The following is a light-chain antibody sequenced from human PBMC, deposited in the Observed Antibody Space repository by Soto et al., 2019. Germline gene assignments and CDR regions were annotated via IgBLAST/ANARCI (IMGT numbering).Light chain of an antibody. CDR2: GAS. V-gene: IGKV3-20*01. CDR3: HQFVGSPWT. Sequence: VMTQSPATLSVSPGERATLSFTASQSINSNLAWYQQRPGQAPRLLIYGASTRATGIPDRFIGSGSGTDFTLTISRLEPEDFAVYYCHQFVGSPWTFGQGTKVDIK. J-gene: IGKJ1*01. CDR1: QSINSN.